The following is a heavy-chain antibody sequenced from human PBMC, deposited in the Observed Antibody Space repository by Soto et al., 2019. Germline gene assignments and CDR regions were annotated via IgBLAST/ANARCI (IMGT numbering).Heavy chain of an antibody. CDR2: IYYSGST. CDR1: GGSISSGGYY. CDR3: ASFRITMIVVVGTFEYFQH. Sequence: PSGTLSLTCAVSGGSISSGGYYWSWIRQHPGKGLEWIGYIYYSGSTYYNPSLKSRVTISVDTSKNQFSLKLSSVTAADTAVYYCASFRITMIVVVGTFEYFQHWGQGPLVTGS. J-gene: IGHJ1*01. D-gene: IGHD3-22*01. V-gene: IGHV4-31*11.